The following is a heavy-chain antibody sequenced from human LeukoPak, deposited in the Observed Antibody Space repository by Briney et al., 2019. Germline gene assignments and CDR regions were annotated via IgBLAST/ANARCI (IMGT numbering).Heavy chain of an antibody. J-gene: IGHJ4*02. Sequence: GASVKVSCKASGYTFTDYYFHWVRQAPGQGLEWMGRINPNSGGTNYAQKFQGRVTMTRDTSISTAYMELSSLTSDDTAVYYCARNRYGYNFGYWAQGTLATVSS. D-gene: IGHD5-24*01. CDR3: ARNRYGYNFGY. CDR1: GYTFTDYY. CDR2: INPNSGGT. V-gene: IGHV1-2*06.